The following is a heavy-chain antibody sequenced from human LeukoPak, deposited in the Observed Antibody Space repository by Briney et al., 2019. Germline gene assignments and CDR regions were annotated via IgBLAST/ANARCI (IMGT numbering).Heavy chain of an antibody. V-gene: IGHV3-21*01. Sequence: GGSLRLSCAASGFTFSSYSMNWVRQAPGKGLEWVSSISSSSSYIYYADSVKGRFTISRDNAKNSLYLQMNSLRAEDTAVYYCARDDSSGYNAVVGYWGQGTLVTVSS. J-gene: IGHJ4*02. D-gene: IGHD3-22*01. CDR2: ISSSSSYI. CDR1: GFTFSSYS. CDR3: ARDDSSGYNAVVGY.